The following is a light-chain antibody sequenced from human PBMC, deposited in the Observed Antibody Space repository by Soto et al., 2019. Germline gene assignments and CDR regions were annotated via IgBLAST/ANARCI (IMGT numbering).Light chain of an antibody. Sequence: DIQMTQSPSTVSAYVGDSVTITCRASQSITTWLAWYQQRPGKAPKLLIYDVSSLQSGVPSRFSGSGSGTEFTLTISSLQPDDVATYYCQKYNSAPLITFGQGTRLEIK. CDR3: QKYNSAPLIT. CDR1: QSITTW. J-gene: IGKJ5*01. CDR2: DVS. V-gene: IGKV1-5*01.